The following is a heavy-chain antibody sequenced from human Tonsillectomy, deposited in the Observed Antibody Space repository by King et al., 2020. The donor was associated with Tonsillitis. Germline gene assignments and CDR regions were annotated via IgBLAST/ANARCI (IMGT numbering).Heavy chain of an antibody. V-gene: IGHV3-23*04. Sequence: VQLVESGGGLVQPGGSLRLSCAASGFTFSSYAMSWVRQAPGKGLEWVSGISNSGGNPYYADSVKGRFTISRDNSKNTLYLQMNSLRAGDTAAYYCAKDGHSSGWYYFDYWGQGTLVTVSS. J-gene: IGHJ4*02. CDR1: GFTFSSYA. CDR3: AKDGHSSGWYYFDY. CDR2: ISNSGGNP. D-gene: IGHD6-19*01.